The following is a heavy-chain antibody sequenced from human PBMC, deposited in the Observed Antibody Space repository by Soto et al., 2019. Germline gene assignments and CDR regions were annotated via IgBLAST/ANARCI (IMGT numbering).Heavy chain of an antibody. V-gene: IGHV4-31*03. CDR2: IYDSGNT. D-gene: IGHD3-10*01. Sequence: QVQLQESGPGLVKPSQTLSLTCTVSGGSISSGAYYWSWIRQHPGKGLEWIGYIYDSGNTHYNPSLKSRVTISVDTSKNQFSLKLSSVPAADTAVYYCATVWLGESFFDPWGQGTLVTVSS. J-gene: IGHJ5*02. CDR1: GGSISSGAYY. CDR3: ATVWLGESFFDP.